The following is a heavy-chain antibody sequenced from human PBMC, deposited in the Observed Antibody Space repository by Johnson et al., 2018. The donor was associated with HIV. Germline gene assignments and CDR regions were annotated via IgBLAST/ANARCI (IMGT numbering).Heavy chain of an antibody. CDR2: ISYDGSNK. V-gene: IGHV3-30*03. CDR3: ARAGSTSGWFDAFDI. Sequence: QVQLVESGGGEVQPGRSLRLSCAASGFTFSGYGMHWVRQAPGKGLEWVAVISYDGSNKYYADSVKGRFTISRDSSKNTLYLQMNSLRTEDTAAYYCARAGSTSGWFDAFDIWGQGTMVTVSS. J-gene: IGHJ3*02. CDR1: GFTFSGYG. D-gene: IGHD6-19*01.